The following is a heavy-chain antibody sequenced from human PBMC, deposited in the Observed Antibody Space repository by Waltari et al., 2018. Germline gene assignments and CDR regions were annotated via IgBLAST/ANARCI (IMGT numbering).Heavy chain of an antibody. CDR1: GFTFSSHS. CDR2: ISSSSNYI. Sequence: EVQLVESGGGLVQPGGSLSLSCSASGFTFSSHSMNWVRQAPGKGLEWVSSISSSSNYIYYADSVKGRFTISRDNAKNSLYLQMNSLRADDTAVYYCARDSSILDYWGQGTLVTVSS. J-gene: IGHJ4*02. D-gene: IGHD3-3*02. V-gene: IGHV3-21*01. CDR3: ARDSSILDY.